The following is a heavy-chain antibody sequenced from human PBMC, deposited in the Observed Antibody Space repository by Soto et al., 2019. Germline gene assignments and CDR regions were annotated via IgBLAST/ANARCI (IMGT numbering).Heavy chain of an antibody. D-gene: IGHD3-3*01. Sequence: ASVKVSCKAAGYTFTSSFIGWVRRAPGEGLEWMGWTSADDVETNYAQKRHGRVTMTTDTSTGTAYMELSSLTSEDTAVYYCATSRPAISTILGVLNPYNWIDPWGPGTLVTVSS. J-gene: IGHJ5*02. CDR2: TSADDVET. CDR3: ATSRPAISTILGVLNPYNWIDP. CDR1: GYTFTSSF. V-gene: IGHV1-18*01.